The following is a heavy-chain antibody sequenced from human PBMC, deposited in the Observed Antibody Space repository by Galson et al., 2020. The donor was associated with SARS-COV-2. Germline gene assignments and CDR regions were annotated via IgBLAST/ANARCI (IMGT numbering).Heavy chain of an antibody. V-gene: IGHV3-30*03. J-gene: IGHJ3*02. CDR2: ISHDGRIQ. CDR3: TRDVSGGASDI. Sequence: GGSLRLSCAASGFTFSDHYMDWVRQAPGKGLEWLTVISHDGRIQVYADSVKGRFTISRDNSGNMVFLQIVSLRPDDTALYYCTRDVSGGASDIWGQGTMVTVSS. CDR1: GFTFSDHY. D-gene: IGHD1-26*01.